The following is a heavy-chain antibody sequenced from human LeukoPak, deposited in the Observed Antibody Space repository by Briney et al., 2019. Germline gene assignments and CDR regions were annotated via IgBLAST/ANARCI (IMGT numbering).Heavy chain of an antibody. V-gene: IGHV4-59*01. D-gene: IGHD4-17*01. CDR2: IFYSGRT. Sequence: SETLSLTCTVSGGFISGYYWSWIRQPPGKGLQWIGYIFYSGRTNYNPSLKSRVTISVDTSKKQISLNLSSVTAADTATYYCARYGVPYYYYYMDVWGKGTTVTV. J-gene: IGHJ6*03. CDR3: ARYGVPYYYYYMDV. CDR1: GGFISGYY.